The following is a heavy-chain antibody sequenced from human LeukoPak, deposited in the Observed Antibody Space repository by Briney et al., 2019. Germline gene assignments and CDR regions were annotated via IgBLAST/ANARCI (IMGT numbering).Heavy chain of an antibody. Sequence: ASVKVSCKVSGYTLTELSMHWVRRAPGKGLEWMGGFDPEDGETIYAQKFQGRVTMTEDTSTDTAYMELSSLRSEDTAVYYCATDGYYDSSSGYFDYWGQGTLVTVSS. CDR1: GYTLTELS. D-gene: IGHD3-22*01. J-gene: IGHJ4*02. CDR2: FDPEDGET. CDR3: ATDGYYDSSSGYFDY. V-gene: IGHV1-24*01.